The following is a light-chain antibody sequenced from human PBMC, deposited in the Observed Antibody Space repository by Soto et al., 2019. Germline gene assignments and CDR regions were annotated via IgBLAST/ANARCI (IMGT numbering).Light chain of an antibody. J-gene: IGLJ1*01. V-gene: IGLV2-8*01. Sequence: HSSLTRPPSASGSLGQSFTISCPATSSGICGYNYVSWYQQHPGKAPKLIIYAVSNRSSEVPGRFSGSKSGNTASLTVSGLLAEDEADYFCSSYAANTNLVFGTGTKVNVL. CDR3: SSYAANTNLV. CDR2: AVS. CDR1: SSGICGYNY.